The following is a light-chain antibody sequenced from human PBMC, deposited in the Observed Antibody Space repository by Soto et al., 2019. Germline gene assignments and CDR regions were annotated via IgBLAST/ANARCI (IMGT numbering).Light chain of an antibody. CDR2: DTS. CDR1: QSVSSF. J-gene: IGKJ4*01. CDR3: QQRAIWPPLT. Sequence: EVVLTQSPATLSLSPGERATLSCRASQSVSSFLAWYQQKPGQAPRLLIYDTSNRATGIPARFSGSGSGTDFTLTNSSLEPEDFAVYYCQQRAIWPPLTFGGGTKVEIK. V-gene: IGKV3-11*01.